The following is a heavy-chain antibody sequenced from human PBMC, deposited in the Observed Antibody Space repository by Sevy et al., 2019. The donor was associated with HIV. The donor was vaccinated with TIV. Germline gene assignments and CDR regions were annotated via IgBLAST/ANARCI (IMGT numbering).Heavy chain of an antibody. CDR2: IKQDAVQK. J-gene: IGHJ4*02. D-gene: IGHD1-7*01. CDR1: GFTFSKYW. Sequence: GGSLRLSCAASGFTFSKYWMGWVHQAPGKGLEWVANIKQDAVQKYYVDSVKGRFTISRDNAKNSLYLQMNSLRAEDTAVYFCARDDGNYYFHYWGQGTLVTVSS. V-gene: IGHV3-7*01. CDR3: ARDDGNYYFHY.